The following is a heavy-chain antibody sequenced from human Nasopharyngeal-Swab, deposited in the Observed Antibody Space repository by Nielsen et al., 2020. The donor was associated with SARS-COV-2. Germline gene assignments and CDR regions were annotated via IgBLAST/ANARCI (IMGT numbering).Heavy chain of an antibody. Sequence: TLSLTWAVYGGSFSGYYWSWMRQPPGKGLEWIGEIDHSGSTNYNPSLKSRVTISVDTSKNQFSLKLSSVTAADTALYYCARGPVVAYCGGDCYSEVILPGFDYWGQGTLVTVSS. CDR3: ARGPVVAYCGGDCYSEVILPGFDY. CDR2: IDHSGST. J-gene: IGHJ4*02. D-gene: IGHD2-21*02. V-gene: IGHV4-34*01. CDR1: GGSFSGYY.